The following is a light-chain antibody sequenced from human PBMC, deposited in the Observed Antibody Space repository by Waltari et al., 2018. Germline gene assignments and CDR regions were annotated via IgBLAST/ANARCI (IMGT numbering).Light chain of an antibody. CDR3: GTWDSSLSAVV. CDR1: SSNIGSNF. J-gene: IGLJ2*01. V-gene: IGLV1-51*01. Sequence: QSVLTQPPSVSAAPGQKVTISCSGSSSNIGSNFLSWYQQLPGTAPKLLISDNNKRPSGTPDRFSGSKSGTSATLAIIGLQTGDEADYYCGTWDSSLSAVVFGGGTKLTVL. CDR2: DNN.